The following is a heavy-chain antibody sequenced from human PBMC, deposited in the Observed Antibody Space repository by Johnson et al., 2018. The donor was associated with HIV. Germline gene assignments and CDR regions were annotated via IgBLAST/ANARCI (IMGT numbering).Heavy chain of an antibody. J-gene: IGHJ3*02. CDR2: IRYDGSNN. V-gene: IGHV3-30*02. CDR1: GFTFSSYG. CDR3: ARDSASGQQLVNSDAFDI. Sequence: QVQLVESGGGVVQPGGSLRLSCAASGFTFSSYGMHWVRQAPGKGLEWVAFIRYDGSNNYYADSVKGRFPISRDNSKNPLYLQMNSLRAEDTAVYYCARDSASGQQLVNSDAFDIWGQGTMVTVSS. D-gene: IGHD6-13*01.